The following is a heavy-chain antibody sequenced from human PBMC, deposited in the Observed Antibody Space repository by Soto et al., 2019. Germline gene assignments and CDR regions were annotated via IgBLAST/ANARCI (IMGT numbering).Heavy chain of an antibody. V-gene: IGHV4-39*01. Sequence: QLQLQESGPGLVKPSETLSLTCTVSGGSISSSSYYWGWIRQPPGKGLEWIGSIYYCGSTYYNPSLKSRVTISVDTSKNQFSLKLSSVTAADTAVYYCARTENRLRRRAFDIWGQGTMVTVSS. J-gene: IGHJ3*02. CDR1: GGSISSSSYY. CDR3: ARTENRLRRRAFDI. CDR2: IYYCGST. D-gene: IGHD4-17*01.